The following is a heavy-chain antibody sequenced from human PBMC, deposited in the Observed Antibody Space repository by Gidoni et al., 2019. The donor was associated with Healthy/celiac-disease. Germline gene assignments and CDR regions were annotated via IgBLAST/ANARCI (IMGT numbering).Heavy chain of an antibody. CDR3: AKVVDIVVVTAALDY. Sequence: EVQLLESGGGVVQPGGSLRLSGAAAGLTFSSYAMSWVRQAPGKVLGCVSAISCSVGSTFYADSLKGRFTISRDNSKNTLYLQMNSLRAEDTAVYYCAKVVDIVVVTAALDYWGQGTLVTVSS. CDR2: ISCSVGST. J-gene: IGHJ4*02. V-gene: IGHV3-23*01. CDR1: GLTFSSYA. D-gene: IGHD2-21*02.